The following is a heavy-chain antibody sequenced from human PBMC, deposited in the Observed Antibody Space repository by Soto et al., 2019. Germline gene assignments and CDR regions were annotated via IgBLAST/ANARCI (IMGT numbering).Heavy chain of an antibody. CDR1: GFTFSSYG. Sequence: RLSCAASGFTFSSYGMHWVRQAPGKGLEWVAVISYDGSNKYYADSVKGRFTISRDNSKNTLYLQMNSLRAEDTAVYYCAKPFRDGYNPFDYWGQGTLVTVSS. J-gene: IGHJ4*02. V-gene: IGHV3-30*18. D-gene: IGHD5-12*01. CDR3: AKPFRDGYNPFDY. CDR2: ISYDGSNK.